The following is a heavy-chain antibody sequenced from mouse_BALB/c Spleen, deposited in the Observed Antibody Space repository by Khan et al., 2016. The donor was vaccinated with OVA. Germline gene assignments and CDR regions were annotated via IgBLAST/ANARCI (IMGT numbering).Heavy chain of an antibody. J-gene: IGHJ3*01. V-gene: IGHV5-6*01. CDR2: ISSGGSYT. D-gene: IGHD1-1*01. CDR3: SRLAYYCASEGFDY. CDR1: GFTFSTYG. Sequence: EVQLVESGGDLVKPGGSLKLSCAASGFTFSTYGMSWVRQTPAKRLEWVATISSGGSYTFYPDSVKGRFTISRDNANNTLYLQMTSLKSDDTAMYYCSRLAYYCASEGFDYWGQGTLVTVSA.